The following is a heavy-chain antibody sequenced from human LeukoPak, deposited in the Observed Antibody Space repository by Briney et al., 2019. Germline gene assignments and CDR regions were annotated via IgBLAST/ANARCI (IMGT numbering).Heavy chain of an antibody. J-gene: IGHJ4*02. V-gene: IGHV4-39*07. Sequence: PGGSLRLSCAASGFTFSSYSMNWVRQPPGKGLEWIGSIYYSGSTYYNPSLKSRVTISVDTSKNQFSPKLSSVTAADTAVYYCARDLVRHIVVVTGSRRVRTLDYWGQGTLVTVSS. D-gene: IGHD2-21*02. CDR3: ARDLVRHIVVVTGSRRVRTLDY. CDR1: GFTFSSYS. CDR2: IYYSGST.